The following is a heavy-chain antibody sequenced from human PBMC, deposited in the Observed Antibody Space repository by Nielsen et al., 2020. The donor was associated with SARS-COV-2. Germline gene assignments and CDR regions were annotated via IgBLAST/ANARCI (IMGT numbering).Heavy chain of an antibody. CDR2: ISSSGNPI. CDR3: ARTLGADFDY. CDR1: GFTFSDYY. V-gene: IGHV3-11*01. Sequence: GESLKISCEASGFTFSDYYMSWIRQAPGKGLEWVSYISSSGNPIYYADSVKGRFTISRDNAKNSLYLQMRGLRAEDTAVYYGARTLGADFDYWGQGTLVTVSP. J-gene: IGHJ4*02.